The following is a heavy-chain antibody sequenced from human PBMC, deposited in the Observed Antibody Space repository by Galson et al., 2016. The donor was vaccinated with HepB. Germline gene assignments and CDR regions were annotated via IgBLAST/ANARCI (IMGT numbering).Heavy chain of an antibody. V-gene: IGHV4-34*01. J-gene: IGHJ4*02. Sequence: ETLSLTCGVYGGSFGGFSWHWIRQPPGKGLEWIGEINHSGSTNYNPSLKSRVTISVDTSKNQFSLKLTSVTAADTAVYYCARGHPVNYYVTSGYYGYYFDYWGQGTLVTVSS. CDR1: GGSFGGFS. CDR3: ARGHPVNYYVTSGYYGYYFDY. CDR2: INHSGST. D-gene: IGHD3-22*01.